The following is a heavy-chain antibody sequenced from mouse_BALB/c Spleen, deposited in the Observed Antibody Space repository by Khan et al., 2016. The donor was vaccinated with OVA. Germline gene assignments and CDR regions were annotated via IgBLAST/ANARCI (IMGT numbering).Heavy chain of an antibody. J-gene: IGHJ3*01. CDR3: TRHGYVAWFTY. CDR1: GYSFTTYY. Sequence: VHVKQSGPELMKPGASVKISCKASGYSFTTYYIHWMMQSHGKSLEWIGYIDPFSGGTTYNQKFKGKATLTVDKSSSTAYIHLSNLTSEDSAVYYWTRHGYVAWFTYWGQGTLVTVSA. CDR2: IDPFSGGT. V-gene: IGHV1S135*01. D-gene: IGHD2-2*01.